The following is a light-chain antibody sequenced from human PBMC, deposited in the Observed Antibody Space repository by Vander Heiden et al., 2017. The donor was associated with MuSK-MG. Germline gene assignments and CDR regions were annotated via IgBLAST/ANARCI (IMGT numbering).Light chain of an antibody. CDR2: GAS. CDR3: QQYYNWPPIT. J-gene: IGKJ5*01. CDR1: QSVSNN. Sequence: EIVMTQSPATLSVSAGERATLSCRASQSVSNNLAWYHQRPGQAPRLLIYGASTRATGIPARFSGSGSGTEFTLTISSLQSEDFAVYYCQQYYNWPPITFGQGTRLEIK. V-gene: IGKV3-15*01.